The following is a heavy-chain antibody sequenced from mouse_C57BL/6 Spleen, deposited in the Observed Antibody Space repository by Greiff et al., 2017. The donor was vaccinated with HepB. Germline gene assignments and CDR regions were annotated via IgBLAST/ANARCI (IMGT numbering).Heavy chain of an antibody. CDR2: ISSGSSTI. V-gene: IGHV5-17*01. D-gene: IGHD2-5*01. Sequence: EVKVVESGGGLVKPGGSLKLSCAASGFTFSDYGMHWVRQAPEKGLEWVAYISSGSSTIYYADTVKGRFTISRDNAKNTLFLQMTSLRSEDTAMYYCASYYSNSGFAYWGQGTLVTVSA. CDR3: ASYYSNSGFAY. J-gene: IGHJ3*01. CDR1: GFTFSDYG.